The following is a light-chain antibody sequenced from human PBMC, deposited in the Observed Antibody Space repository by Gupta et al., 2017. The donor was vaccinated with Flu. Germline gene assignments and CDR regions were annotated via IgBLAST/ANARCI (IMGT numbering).Light chain of an antibody. J-gene: IGKJ4*01. V-gene: IGKV1-9*01. Sequence: GDRVAITCRASQGVSSYLAWYQQKPGKAPKLLIFAADALQSGVPSRFRGSGSGTEFTLTISSLQPEDFATYFCQQHVSHPLTSGGGTTVEI. CDR2: AAD. CDR3: QQHVSHPLT. CDR1: QGVSSY.